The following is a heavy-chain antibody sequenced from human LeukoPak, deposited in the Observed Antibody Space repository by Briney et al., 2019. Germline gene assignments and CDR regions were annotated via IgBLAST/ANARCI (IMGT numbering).Heavy chain of an antibody. Sequence: SETLSLTCTVSGGSISSYYWTWIRQPPGKGLEGIGYIYYSGSTNYNPSLESRVTISVDTSKNQFSLKLSSVTAADTAVYYCARSFHGTGNGMDVWGKGTTVTVSS. CDR2: IYYSGST. J-gene: IGHJ6*04. V-gene: IGHV4-59*01. CDR1: GGSISSYY. D-gene: IGHD3-10*01. CDR3: ARSFHGTGNGMDV.